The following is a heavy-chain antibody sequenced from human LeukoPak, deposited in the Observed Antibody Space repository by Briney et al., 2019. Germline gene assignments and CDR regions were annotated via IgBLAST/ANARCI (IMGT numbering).Heavy chain of an antibody. CDR1: GFTFSSYG. D-gene: IGHD2-15*01. V-gene: IGHV3-33*01. J-gene: IGHJ4*02. CDR2: IWYDGSNK. Sequence: PGGSLRLSCAASGFTFSSYGMHWVRQAPGKGLEWVAVIWYDGSNKYYADSVKGRFTISRDNAKNSLSLQMNSLRAEDTAVYYCARAPAHCSGGSCHARSLDYWGQGTLVTVSS. CDR3: ARAPAHCSGGSCHARSLDY.